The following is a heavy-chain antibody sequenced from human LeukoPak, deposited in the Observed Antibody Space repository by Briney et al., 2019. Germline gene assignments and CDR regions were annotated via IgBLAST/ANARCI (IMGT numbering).Heavy chain of an antibody. CDR1: GGSISSYY. V-gene: IGHV4-59*12. D-gene: IGHD3-3*01. CDR2: IYYSGST. Sequence: SETLSLTCTVSGGSISSYYWSWIRQPPGKGLEWIGYIYYSGSTNYNPSLKSRVTISVDTSKNQFSPKLSSVTAADTAVYYCARERGRPIFGVVKHWFDPWGQGNLVTVSS. J-gene: IGHJ5*02. CDR3: ARERGRPIFGVVKHWFDP.